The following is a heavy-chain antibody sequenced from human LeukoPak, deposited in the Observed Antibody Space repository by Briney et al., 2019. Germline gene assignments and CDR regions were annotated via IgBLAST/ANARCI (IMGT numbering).Heavy chain of an antibody. V-gene: IGHV1-8*03. Sequence: ASVKVSCKASGYTFTSYDINWVRQATGQGLEWMGWMNPNSGNTGYAQKFQGRVTITRNTSISTAYMELSSLRSEDTAVYYCVRDFVEMDYDDPWGPSADPDSGGQGTLVTVSS. CDR1: GYTFTSYD. J-gene: IGHJ5*01. D-gene: IGHD3-16*01. CDR2: MNPNSGNT. CDR3: VRDFVEMDYDDPWGPSADPDS.